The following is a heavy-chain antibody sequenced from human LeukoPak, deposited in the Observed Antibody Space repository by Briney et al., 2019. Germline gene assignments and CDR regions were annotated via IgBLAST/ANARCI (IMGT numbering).Heavy chain of an antibody. Sequence: QPGGSLRLSCAASGFTFSSYWMHWVPQTPGKGLVWVSRINSDGSSTSYADSVKGRFTISRDNAKNTLYLQMNSLRAEDTAVYYCVRDNFLAVAIPSSGDWGQGTLVTVSS. J-gene: IGHJ4*02. CDR3: VRDNFLAVAIPSSGD. CDR2: INSDGSST. D-gene: IGHD6-19*01. CDR1: GFTFSSYW. V-gene: IGHV3-74*01.